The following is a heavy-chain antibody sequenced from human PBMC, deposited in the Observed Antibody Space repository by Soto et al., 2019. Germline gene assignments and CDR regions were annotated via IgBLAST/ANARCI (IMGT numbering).Heavy chain of an antibody. J-gene: IGHJ6*02. CDR1: GYTFPSYG. V-gene: IGHV1-18*03. D-gene: IGHD2-15*01. CDR2: ISAYNGNT. CDR3: ARDQVCSGGSCYYYYYGMDV. Sequence: ASVKVSCKASGYTFPSYGISWVRQAPGQGLEWMGWISAYNGNTNYAQKLQGRVTMTTDTSTSTAYMELRSLRSDDMVVYYCARDQVCSGGSCYYYYYGMDVWGQGTTVTVSS.